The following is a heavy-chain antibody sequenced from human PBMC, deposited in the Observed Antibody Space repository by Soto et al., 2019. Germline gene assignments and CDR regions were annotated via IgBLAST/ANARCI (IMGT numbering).Heavy chain of an antibody. CDR1: GGSISSYY. CDR3: ARERVLGYGMDV. CDR2: IYHSGST. J-gene: IGHJ6*02. Sequence: PSETLSLTCTVSGGSISSYYWSLIRQPPGKGLEWIGYIYHSGSTNYNPSLKSRVTISVDKSKNQFSLKLSSVTAADTTVYYCARERVLGYGMDVWGQGTTVTVSS. D-gene: IGHD2-15*01. V-gene: IGHV4-59*12.